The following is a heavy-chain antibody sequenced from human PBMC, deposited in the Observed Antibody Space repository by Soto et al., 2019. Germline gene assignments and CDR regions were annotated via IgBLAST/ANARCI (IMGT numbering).Heavy chain of an antibody. D-gene: IGHD4-17*01. Sequence: PSETLSLTCTVSGGSISSSSYYWGWIRQPPGKGLEWIGSIYYSGSTYYNPSLKSRVTISVDTSKNQFSLKLSSVTAADTAVYYCARPFYGEPDYYYYGMDVWGQGTTVTVSS. J-gene: IGHJ6*02. CDR2: IYYSGST. CDR3: ARPFYGEPDYYYYGMDV. V-gene: IGHV4-39*01. CDR1: GGSISSSSYY.